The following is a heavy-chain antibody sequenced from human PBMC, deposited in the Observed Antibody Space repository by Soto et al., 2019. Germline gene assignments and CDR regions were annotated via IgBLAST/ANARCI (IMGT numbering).Heavy chain of an antibody. CDR2: TYYRSKWYN. CDR3: ARDLTSGFDILTGLGAFDI. CDR1: GDSVSSNSAA. J-gene: IGHJ3*02. Sequence: SQTLSLTCAISGDSVSSNSAAWNWIRQSPSRGLEWLGRTYYRSKWYNDYAVSVRSRITINPDTSKNQFSLQLNSVTPEDTAVYYCARDLTSGFDILTGLGAFDIWGQGTMVTVSS. D-gene: IGHD3-9*01. V-gene: IGHV6-1*01.